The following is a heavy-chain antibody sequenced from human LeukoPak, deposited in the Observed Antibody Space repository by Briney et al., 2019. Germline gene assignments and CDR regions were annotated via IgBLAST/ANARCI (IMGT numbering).Heavy chain of an antibody. CDR2: IFNGGST. CDR1: GFAVSSNH. V-gene: IGHV3-53*01. Sequence: PGGSLRLSCAASGFAVSSNHMNWVRQAPGKGLEWVSVIFNGGSTYYADSVKGRFTISRDNSKNTLYLQMNSLRAEDTAVYYCARDLDCTGAHCTGSFAYWGQGTLVTVSS. CDR3: ARDLDCTGAHCTGSFAY. D-gene: IGHD2-8*02. J-gene: IGHJ4*02.